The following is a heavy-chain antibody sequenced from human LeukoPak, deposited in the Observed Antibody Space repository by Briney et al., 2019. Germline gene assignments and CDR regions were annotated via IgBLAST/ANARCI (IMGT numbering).Heavy chain of an antibody. CDR2: ITGDGSST. J-gene: IGHJ4*02. CDR3: ARDSGYSFDS. CDR1: GFIFRTYW. V-gene: IGHV3-74*01. Sequence: GGSLRLSCAASGFIFRTYWMHWVRQAPGKGLVWISRITGDGSSTSYADSVKGRFAISRDNAKHTVYLQMNSLRAEDTAVYYCARDSGYSFDSWGQGTLVTVSS. D-gene: IGHD5-18*01.